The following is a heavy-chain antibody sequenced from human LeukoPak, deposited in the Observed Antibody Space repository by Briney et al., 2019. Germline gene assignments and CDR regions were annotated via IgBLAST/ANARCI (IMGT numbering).Heavy chain of an antibody. CDR2: INHSGNA. J-gene: IGHJ4*02. D-gene: IGHD4-17*01. CDR1: GGSFSGYY. CDR3: ARGQGTVTTH. Sequence: NTSETLSLTCAVSGGSFSGYYWTWIRQPPGKGLEWIGEINHSGNANYSPSLKSRVTILLDMSENHFSLKLTSVTAADTAVYYCARGQGTVTTHWGQGTLVTVSS. V-gene: IGHV4-34*01.